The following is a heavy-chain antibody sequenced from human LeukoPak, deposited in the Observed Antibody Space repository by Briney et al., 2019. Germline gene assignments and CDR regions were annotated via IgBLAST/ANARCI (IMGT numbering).Heavy chain of an antibody. V-gene: IGHV3-43D*03. CDR1: GFPFEDYA. CDR3: AKGSYGSGSYVDY. Sequence: GGSLRLSCAASGFPFEDYAMHWVRLAPGKGLEWVSLINWDGSSTYYVDSVKGRFTISRDNAKNSLYLQMNSLRAEDTALYYCAKGSYGSGSYVDYWGQGTLITVSS. CDR2: INWDGSST. J-gene: IGHJ4*02. D-gene: IGHD3-10*01.